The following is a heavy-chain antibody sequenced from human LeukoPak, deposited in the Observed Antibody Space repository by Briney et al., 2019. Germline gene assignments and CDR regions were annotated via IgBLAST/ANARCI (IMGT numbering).Heavy chain of an antibody. CDR3: AKEPGSGWYYFDY. CDR2: ISYDGSNK. J-gene: IGHJ4*02. D-gene: IGHD6-19*01. Sequence: PGGSLRLSCAASGFTFSSYGMHWVRQAPGKGLEWVAVISYDGSNKYYADSVKGRFTISRDNSKNTLYLQMNSLRAEDTAVYYCAKEPGSGWYYFDYWGQGTLVTVSS. CDR1: GFTFSSYG. V-gene: IGHV3-30*18.